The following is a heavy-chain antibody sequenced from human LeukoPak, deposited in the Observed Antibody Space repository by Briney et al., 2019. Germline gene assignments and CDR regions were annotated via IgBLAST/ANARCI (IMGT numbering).Heavy chain of an antibody. CDR2: ITGSGGTT. CDR1: GFTFSSCA. Sequence: GGSLRLSCAASGFTFSSCAMTWVRRAPGKGLEWVSTITGSGGTTYYADFSKGRFTISRDNSENTLFLQMNSLIADDTAVYYCAKDTPEPANFVWWSNWFDSWGQGTLVTVSS. V-gene: IGHV3-23*01. CDR3: AKDTPEPANFVWWSNWFDS. D-gene: IGHD2-2*01. J-gene: IGHJ5*01.